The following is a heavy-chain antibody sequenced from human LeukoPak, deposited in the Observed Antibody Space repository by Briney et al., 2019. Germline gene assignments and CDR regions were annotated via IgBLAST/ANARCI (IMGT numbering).Heavy chain of an antibody. V-gene: IGHV1-69*06. Sequence: GASVKVSCKASGGTFSSYAISWVRQAPGQGLEWMGRIIPIFGTANYAQKFQGRVTITADKSTSTAYMELSSLRSEDTAVYYCARTSCGRSTSYSPFDYWGQGTLVTVSS. D-gene: IGHD2-2*01. CDR3: ARTSCGRSTSYSPFDY. CDR1: GGTFSSYA. CDR2: IIPIFGTA. J-gene: IGHJ4*02.